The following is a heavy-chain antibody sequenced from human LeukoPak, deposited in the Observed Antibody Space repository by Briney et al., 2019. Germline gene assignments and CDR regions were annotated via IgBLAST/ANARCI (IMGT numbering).Heavy chain of an antibody. Sequence: ASVKVSCKVSGYTLTVLSMHWVRQAPGKGLGWMGGFDPEDGETIYAQKFHGTATMTEDTSTDTAYMELSSLRSEDTAVYYCATAGYSSGWYYFDYWGQGTLATVSS. J-gene: IGHJ4*02. V-gene: IGHV1-24*01. CDR1: GYTLTVLS. CDR3: ATAGYSSGWYYFDY. CDR2: FDPEDGET. D-gene: IGHD6-19*01.